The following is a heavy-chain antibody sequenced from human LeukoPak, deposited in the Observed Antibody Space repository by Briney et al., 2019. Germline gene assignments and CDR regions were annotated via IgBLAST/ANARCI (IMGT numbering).Heavy chain of an antibody. CDR3: AKRSVRERWLVPELQLWFDP. CDR2: ISGSGGST. D-gene: IGHD6-19*01. CDR1: GFTFSSYA. V-gene: IGHV3-23*01. J-gene: IGHJ5*02. Sequence: GGSLRLSCAASGFTFSSYAMSWVRQAPGKGLEWVSAISGSGGSTYYADSVKGRFTISRDNSKNTLYLQMNSLRAEDTAVYYCAKRSVRERWLVPELQLWFDPWGREPWSPSPQ.